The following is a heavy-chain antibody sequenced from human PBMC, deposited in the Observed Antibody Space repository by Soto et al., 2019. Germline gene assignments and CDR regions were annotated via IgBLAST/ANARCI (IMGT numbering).Heavy chain of an antibody. D-gene: IGHD6-19*01. CDR1: GYSFTNYW. J-gene: IGHJ5*01. Sequence: PGESLKISCKGSGYSFTNYWIGWVRQMPGKGLGLMGIIYPADSDTRYSPSFRGQVTISADKSISTAYLQWSSLKASDTAMYYCARPFDTSGWYDCWGQGTLVTVSS. CDR2: IYPADSDT. CDR3: ARPFDTSGWYDC. V-gene: IGHV5-51*01.